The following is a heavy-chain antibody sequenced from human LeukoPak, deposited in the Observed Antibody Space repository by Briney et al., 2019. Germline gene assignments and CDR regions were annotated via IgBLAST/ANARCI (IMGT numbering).Heavy chain of an antibody. J-gene: IGHJ4*02. CDR2: IYYSGST. D-gene: IGHD3-22*01. CDR3: ARGPFYYDRGGAFDY. Sequence: PSETLSLTRTVSGGSISSSSYYWGWIRQPPGKGLEWIGSIYYSGSTYYNPSLKSRVTISVDTSKNQFSLKLSSVTAADTAVYYCARGPFYYDRGGAFDYWGQGTLVTVSS. V-gene: IGHV4-39*01. CDR1: GGSISSSSYY.